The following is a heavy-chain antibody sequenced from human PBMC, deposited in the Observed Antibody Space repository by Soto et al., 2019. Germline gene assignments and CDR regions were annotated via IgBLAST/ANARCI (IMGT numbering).Heavy chain of an antibody. CDR3: ARGAKGDVYRYGPYPYYDGSVAV. Sequence: QLVQAGAEVKKPGSSVKVSCNAAGGAFSNHAISWVRQAPGQGLEWMGGSIPIFGTPMYAQEYKGRVTITADKTMSTVYMELSSLRSEDTAVYYCARGAKGDVYRYGPYPYYDGSVAVSRQGHTVTVSS. CDR1: GGAFSNHA. J-gene: IGHJ6*02. V-gene: IGHV1-69*06. D-gene: IGHD5-18*01. CDR2: SIPIFGTP.